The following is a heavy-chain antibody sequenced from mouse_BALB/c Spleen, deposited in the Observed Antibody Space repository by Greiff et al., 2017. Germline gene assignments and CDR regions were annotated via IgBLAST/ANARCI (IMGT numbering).Heavy chain of an antibody. J-gene: IGHJ4*01. V-gene: IGHV14-3*02. CDR1: GFNIKDTY. CDR3: APYYGSSLYAMDY. D-gene: IGHD1-1*01. CDR2: IDPANGNT. Sequence: VQLQQSGAELVKPGASVKLSCTASGFNIKDTYMHWVKQRPEQGLEWIGRIDPANGNTKYDPKFQGKATITADTSSNTAYLQLSSLTSEDTAVYYCAPYYGSSLYAMDYWGQGTSVTVSS.